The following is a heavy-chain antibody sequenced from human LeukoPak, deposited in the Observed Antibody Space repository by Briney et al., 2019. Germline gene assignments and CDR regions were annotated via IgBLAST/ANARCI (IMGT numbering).Heavy chain of an antibody. Sequence: ASVKVSCTASGYTFTNYVMNWVRQAPGQGLEWMGIINPSGGSTSYAQKFQGRVTMTRDTSTSTVYMELSSLRSEDTAVYYCTRDLEFKLVGAAYWGQGTLVTVSS. CDR3: TRDLEFKLVGAAY. J-gene: IGHJ4*02. CDR1: GYTFTNYV. CDR2: INPSGGST. V-gene: IGHV1-46*01. D-gene: IGHD1-26*01.